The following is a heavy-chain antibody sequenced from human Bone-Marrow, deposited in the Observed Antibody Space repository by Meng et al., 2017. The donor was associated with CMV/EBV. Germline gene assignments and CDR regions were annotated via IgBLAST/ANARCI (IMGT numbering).Heavy chain of an antibody. Sequence: ASVKISCKASCYTFTSYGISWVRQAPGQGLEWMGWISAYNGNTNYAQKPQGRVTMTTDTSTSTAYMELMSLRSDDTAVYYCARERITMIVGLKNYFDYWGQGTLVTVSS. D-gene: IGHD3-22*01. J-gene: IGHJ4*02. CDR1: CYTFTSYG. CDR3: ARERITMIVGLKNYFDY. V-gene: IGHV1-18*01. CDR2: ISAYNGNT.